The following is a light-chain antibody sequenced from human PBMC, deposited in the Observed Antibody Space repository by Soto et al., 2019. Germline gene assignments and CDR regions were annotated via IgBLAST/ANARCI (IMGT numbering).Light chain of an antibody. J-gene: IGKJ1*01. Sequence: DIVMTQSPDSLAVSLGERATMNCKCSRSVLYKSNNKNHLAWYQQKPGQPPQLIIYWASTRDFGVPDRFSGSGSGSGTDFTLKISRVEAEDVGVYYCMEGTPSFGQGTKVDIK. V-gene: IGKV4-1*01. CDR3: MEGTPS. CDR2: WAS. CDR1: RSVLYKSNNKNH.